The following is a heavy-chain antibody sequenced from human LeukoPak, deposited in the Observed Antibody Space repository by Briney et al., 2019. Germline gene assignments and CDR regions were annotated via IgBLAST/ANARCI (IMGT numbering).Heavy chain of an antibody. J-gene: IGHJ4*02. CDR3: ARGTMIVGASDY. CDR1: GFTFSSYS. V-gene: IGHV3-21*01. D-gene: IGHD1-26*01. Sequence: GGSLRLSCAASGFTFSSYSMNWVRQAPGKGLEWVSSISSSSSYIYYADSVKGRFTISRDNAKNSLYLQMNSLRAEDTAVYYCARGTMIVGASDYWGQETLVTVSS. CDR2: ISSSSSYI.